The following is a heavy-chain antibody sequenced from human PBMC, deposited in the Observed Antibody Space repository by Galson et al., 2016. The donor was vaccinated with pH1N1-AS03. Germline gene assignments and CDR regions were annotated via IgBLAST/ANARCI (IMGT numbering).Heavy chain of an antibody. CDR2: IKQDSSEK. CDR3: ARGKDFWSGYPNDPFDL. V-gene: IGHV3-7*03. Sequence: SLRLSCAAPGFTFSGYWMTWVRQAPGKGLEWVANIKQDSSEKYYADSVKGRFTISRDNAKNSLYLQMNSLRVEDTAIYYCARGKDFWSGYPNDPFDLWGQGTMVTVSS. D-gene: IGHD3-3*01. CDR1: GFTFSGYW. J-gene: IGHJ3*01.